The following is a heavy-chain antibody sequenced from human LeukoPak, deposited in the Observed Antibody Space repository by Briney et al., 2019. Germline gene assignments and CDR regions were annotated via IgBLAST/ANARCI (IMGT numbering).Heavy chain of an antibody. CDR1: GGTFISYA. D-gene: IGHD4-23*01. J-gene: IGHJ5*02. Sequence: SVKVSCKASGGTFISYAISWVRQAPGQGLEWMGGIIPIFGTANYAQKFQGRVTITTDESTSTAYMELSSLRSEDTAVYYCAMSGNSVFQMYNWFDPWGQGTLVTVSS. CDR3: AMSGNSVFQMYNWFDP. V-gene: IGHV1-69*05. CDR2: IIPIFGTA.